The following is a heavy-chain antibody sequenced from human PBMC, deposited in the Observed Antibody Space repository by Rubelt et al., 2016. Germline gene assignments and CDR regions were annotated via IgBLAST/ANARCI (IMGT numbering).Heavy chain of an antibody. CDR3: ARYLGIEGDFDY. CDR2: INAGNGNT. D-gene: IGHD7-27*01. Sequence: QVQLVQSGAEVKKPGASVKVSCKAAGYSFTTYSIHWVRQAPGQRLEWMGWINAGNGNTKYAQKLQGRVTRTTDPTTGTAYMGLRSLRSDDTAVYYCARYLGIEGDFDYWGQGTLVTVSS. V-gene: IGHV1-3*01. CDR1: GYSFTTYS. J-gene: IGHJ4*02.